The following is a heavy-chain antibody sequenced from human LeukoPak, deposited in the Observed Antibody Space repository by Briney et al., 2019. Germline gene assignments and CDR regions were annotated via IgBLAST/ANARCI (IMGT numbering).Heavy chain of an antibody. D-gene: IGHD6-6*01. V-gene: IGHV3-11*04. Sequence: PGGSLRLSCAASGFTFSDYYTSWIRQAPGKGLEWVSYISSSGSTINYADSVKGRFTISRDNAQNSLYLQMNSLRADDTAVYYCARAVYGSSDCYEYWGQGTLVTVSS. CDR3: ARAVYGSSDCYEY. J-gene: IGHJ4*02. CDR2: ISSSGSTI. CDR1: GFTFSDYY.